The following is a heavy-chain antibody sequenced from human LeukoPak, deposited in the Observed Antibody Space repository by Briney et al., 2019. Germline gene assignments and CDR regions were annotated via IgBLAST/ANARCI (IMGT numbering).Heavy chain of an antibody. CDR1: GGSISSYY. V-gene: IGHV4-34*01. D-gene: IGHD3-10*01. CDR3: ARGILYGSGSYFFRKYNWFDP. Sequence: PSETLSLTCTVSGGSISSYYWSWIRQPPGKGLEWIGEINHSGSTNYNPSLKSRVTISVDTSKNQFSLKLSSVTAADTAVCYCARGILYGSGSYFFRKYNWFDPWGQGTLVTVSS. CDR2: INHSGST. J-gene: IGHJ5*02.